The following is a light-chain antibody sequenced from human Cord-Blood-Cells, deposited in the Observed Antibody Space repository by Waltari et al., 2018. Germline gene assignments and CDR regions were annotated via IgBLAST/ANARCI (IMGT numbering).Light chain of an antibody. CDR2: SAS. CDR3: QQSYSTPRT. V-gene: IGKV1-39*01. Sequence: DIQMTQSPSSLSASVGDRVTITCRASQSISSYLNWYQQKPGKATKLLIYSASSLQNGDPXRFSGSGSGTYFTLTISSLQPEDFATYYCQQSYSTPRTFGQGTKVEIK. J-gene: IGKJ1*01. CDR1: QSISSY.